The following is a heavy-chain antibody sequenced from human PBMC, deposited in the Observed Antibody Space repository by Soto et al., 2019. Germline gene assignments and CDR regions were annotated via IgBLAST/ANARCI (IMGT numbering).Heavy chain of an antibody. CDR3: AKGAQAAAVLDH. J-gene: IGHJ4*02. CDR2: ISFDGKNR. V-gene: IGHV3-30*18. D-gene: IGHD6-25*01. Sequence: QVQLLESGGGVVQPGRSLKLSCTTSGFTFSLYGMHWVRQAPGKGLGWLAVISFDGKNRYYADSVKGRFTISRDNSKTTLFLQMSNLRADDTAVYFRAKGAQAAAVLDHWGQGALVTVAS. CDR1: GFTFSLYG.